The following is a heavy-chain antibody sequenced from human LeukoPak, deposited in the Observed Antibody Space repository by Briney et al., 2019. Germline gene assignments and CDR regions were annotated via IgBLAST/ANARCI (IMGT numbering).Heavy chain of an antibody. CDR2: IYYSGST. CDR3: ARDGVGYCSGGSCYGY. D-gene: IGHD2-15*01. CDR1: GGSISSYY. V-gene: IGHV4-59*01. Sequence: PSETLSLTCTVSGGSISSYYWSWIRQPPGKGLEWIGYIYYSGSTSYNPSLKSRVTISVDTSKNQFSLKLSSMTAADTAVDYCARDGVGYCSGGSCYGYWGQGTLVTVSS. J-gene: IGHJ4*02.